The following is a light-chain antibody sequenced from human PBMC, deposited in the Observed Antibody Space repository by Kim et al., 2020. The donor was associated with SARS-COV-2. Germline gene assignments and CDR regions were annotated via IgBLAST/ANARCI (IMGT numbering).Light chain of an antibody. V-gene: IGLV3-1*01. CDR1: KLGDKY. CDR3: QAWDSRNAV. J-gene: IGLJ3*02. Sequence: SYELTQPPSVSVSPGQTASITCSGDKLGDKYACWYQQKPGQSPVLVIYQDSKRPSGIPVRFSGSNSGNTATLTISGTQAMDEADYYCQAWDSRNAVFGGG. CDR2: QDS.